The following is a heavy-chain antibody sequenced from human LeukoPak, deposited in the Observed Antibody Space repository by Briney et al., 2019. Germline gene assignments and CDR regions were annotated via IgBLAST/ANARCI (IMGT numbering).Heavy chain of an antibody. CDR2: ISGSGGST. Sequence: PGGSLRLYCAASGFTFSSYAMSWVRQAPGKGLEWVSAISGSGGSTYYADSVKGRFTISRDNAKNSLYLQMNSLRAEDTAVYYCARRPNYCSSTSCYSEYYMDVWGKGTTVTVSS. V-gene: IGHV3-23*01. CDR1: GFTFSSYA. D-gene: IGHD2-2*02. J-gene: IGHJ6*03. CDR3: ARRPNYCSSTSCYSEYYMDV.